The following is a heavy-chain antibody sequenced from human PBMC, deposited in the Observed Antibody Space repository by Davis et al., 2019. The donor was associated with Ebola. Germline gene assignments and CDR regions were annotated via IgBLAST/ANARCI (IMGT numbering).Heavy chain of an antibody. Sequence: PGGSLRLSCAASGFTFRSYGMHWVRQAPGKGLEWVAVISYDGSNKYYADSVKGRFTISRDNSKNTLSLQMNSLRADDTAVYYCARDFVPAAIRGTAFDIWGQGTMVTVSP. CDR1: GFTFRSYG. D-gene: IGHD2-2*01. CDR2: ISYDGSNK. J-gene: IGHJ3*02. CDR3: ARDFVPAAIRGTAFDI. V-gene: IGHV3-30*03.